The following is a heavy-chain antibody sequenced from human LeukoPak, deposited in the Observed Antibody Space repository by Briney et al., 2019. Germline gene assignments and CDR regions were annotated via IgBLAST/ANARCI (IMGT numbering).Heavy chain of an antibody. CDR2: ITGDGNNQ. J-gene: IGHJ4*02. CDR1: GFTFSSYA. Sequence: GGSLRLSCAASGFTFSSYAMHWVRQAPGKGPEWVAIITGDGNNQYYADSVKGRFTISRDNSKNTLYLQMSSLRVEDMAVYYCARPRGYNYGAFDYWGQGTLVTVSS. D-gene: IGHD5-18*01. CDR3: ARPRGYNYGAFDY. V-gene: IGHV3-30*04.